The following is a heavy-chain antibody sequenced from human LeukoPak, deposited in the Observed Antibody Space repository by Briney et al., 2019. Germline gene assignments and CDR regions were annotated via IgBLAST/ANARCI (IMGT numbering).Heavy chain of an antibody. CDR1: GYTFTSYG. CDR3: AREWGGMVRGPYYY. D-gene: IGHD3-10*01. CDR2: ISAYNGNT. V-gene: IGHV1-18*01. Sequence: ASVKVSCKASGYTFTSYGTSWVRQAPGQGLEWMGWISAYNGNTNYAQKLQGRVTMTTDTSTSTAYMELRSLRSEDTAVYYCAREWGGMVRGPYYYWGQGTLATVSS. J-gene: IGHJ4*02.